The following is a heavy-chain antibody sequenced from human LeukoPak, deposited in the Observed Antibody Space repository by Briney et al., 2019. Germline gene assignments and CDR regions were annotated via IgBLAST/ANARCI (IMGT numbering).Heavy chain of an antibody. CDR1: GFTFGTYA. D-gene: IGHD6-13*01. J-gene: IGHJ4*02. Sequence: GGSLRLSCAASGFTFGTYAMTWVRQAPGKGLEWVSTISGSGTSAEYADPVKGRFSVSRDNSKNTLYLQMNSLRAEDTAVYYCAKGVTIAAAGRAGYFDYWGQGTLVTVSS. CDR3: AKGVTIAAAGRAGYFDY. CDR2: ISGSGTSA. V-gene: IGHV3-23*01.